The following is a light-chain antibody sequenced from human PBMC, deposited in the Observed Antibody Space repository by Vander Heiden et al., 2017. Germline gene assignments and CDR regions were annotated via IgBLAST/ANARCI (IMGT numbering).Light chain of an antibody. V-gene: IGKV1-39*01. CDR1: QSISSF. Sequence: DIQMTQSPSSLSASVGDRVTITCRASQSISSFLNWYQQKPGKAPKLLIYAASSLQSEVPSRFSGSGSGTDFTLTISSLQPEDFATYYCQQSYSPLLTFGGGTKVEIK. CDR3: QQSYSPLLT. J-gene: IGKJ4*01. CDR2: AAS.